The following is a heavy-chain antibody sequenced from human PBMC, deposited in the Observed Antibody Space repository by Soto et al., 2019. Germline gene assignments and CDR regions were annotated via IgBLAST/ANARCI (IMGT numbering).Heavy chain of an antibody. Sequence: ASVKVSCKASGYTFTSFDMHWVRQAPGQGLEWMGIITPTTGSTYFAQGFHGRVTMTRDTSTSTVYVELTSLTSEDTAVYYCAGGYSCGLWGQGTLVTVSS. CDR2: ITPTTGST. J-gene: IGHJ4*02. CDR1: GYTFTSFD. CDR3: AGGYSCGL. V-gene: IGHV1-46*01. D-gene: IGHD5-18*01.